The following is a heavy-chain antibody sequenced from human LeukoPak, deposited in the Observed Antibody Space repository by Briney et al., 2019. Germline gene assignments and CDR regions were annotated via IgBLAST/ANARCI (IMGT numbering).Heavy chain of an antibody. CDR1: GGSISGYY. D-gene: IGHD1-26*01. V-gene: IGHV4-4*07. CDR2: ISSSGST. CDR3: ARHVNSNGSPSDY. Sequence: SETLSLTCTVSGGSISGYYWSWIRQPAGKGLERIGRISSSGSTNYNPSLKSRVTISVDTSKNQFSLKLRSVTAAGTAVYYCARHVNSNGSPSDYWGQGTLVTVSS. J-gene: IGHJ4*02.